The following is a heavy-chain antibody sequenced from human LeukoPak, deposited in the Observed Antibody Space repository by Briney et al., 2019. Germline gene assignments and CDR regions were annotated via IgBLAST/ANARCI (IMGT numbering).Heavy chain of an antibody. D-gene: IGHD3-3*01. J-gene: IGHJ3*02. CDR2: IIPIFGTA. CDR1: GGTFSSYA. Sequence: SVKVSCMASGGTFSSYAISWVRQAPGQGLEWMGRIIPIFGTANYAQKFQGRVTITTDESTSTAYMELSSLRSEDTAVYYCARDRFSRIYDFWSGYTWDIWGQGTMVTVSS. V-gene: IGHV1-69*05. CDR3: ARDRFSRIYDFWSGYTWDI.